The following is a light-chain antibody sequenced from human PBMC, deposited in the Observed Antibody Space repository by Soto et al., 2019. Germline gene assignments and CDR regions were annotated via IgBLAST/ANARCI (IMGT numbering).Light chain of an antibody. CDR3: QHYGSSMYT. J-gene: IGKJ2*01. Sequence: EIVLTQSPGTLSLSPGERATLSCRASQSVSSSYLAWYQQKPGQAPRLLIYGASSSATGIPDRFSGSGSGTDFTLTISRLEPEDFAVYYCQHYGSSMYTFGQGTKLEIK. CDR1: QSVSSSY. CDR2: GAS. V-gene: IGKV3-20*01.